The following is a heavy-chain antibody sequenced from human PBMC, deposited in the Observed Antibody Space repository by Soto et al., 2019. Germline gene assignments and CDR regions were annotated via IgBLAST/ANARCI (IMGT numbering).Heavy chain of an antibody. V-gene: IGHV1-58*02. J-gene: IGHJ6*02. CDR3: AAGPLDYDFWSGYYGSGMDV. D-gene: IGHD3-3*01. Sequence: SVKVSCKASGYTFTSSAIRWVRQAPGQRLEWIGRNVGGSGNTNYAQKFQERVTITRDMSTSTAYMELSSLRSEDTAVYYCAAGPLDYDFWSGYYGSGMDVWGQGTTVTVSS. CDR2: NVGGSGNT. CDR1: GYTFTSSA.